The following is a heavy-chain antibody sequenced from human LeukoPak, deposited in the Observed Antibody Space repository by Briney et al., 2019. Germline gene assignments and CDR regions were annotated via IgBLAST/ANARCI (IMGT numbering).Heavy chain of an antibody. D-gene: IGHD4-23*01. CDR1: TLRNYA. CDR2: IYYSGST. V-gene: IGHV4-39*07. Sequence: TLRNYAMSWVRQAPGKGLEWIGSIYYSGSTYYNPSLKSRVTISVDTSKNQFSLKLSSVTAADTAVYYCATDYGGNLAFDIWGQGTMVTVSS. J-gene: IGHJ3*02. CDR3: ATDYGGNLAFDI.